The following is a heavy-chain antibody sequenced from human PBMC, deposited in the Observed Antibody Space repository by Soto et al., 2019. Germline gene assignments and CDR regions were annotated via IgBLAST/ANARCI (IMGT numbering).Heavy chain of an antibody. CDR3: VGRQYDFDY. Sequence: QVQLVESGGGVVQPGRSLRLSCAASGFPFTSYGMHWVREGPDKGLEWVAIISYDGIDKYYADSVKGRFTISRDKSKNTLYLQMNSRRPEDTALYYCVGRQYDFDYRGQGTLVIVSS. V-gene: IGHV3-30*03. D-gene: IGHD2-2*01. J-gene: IGHJ4*02. CDR1: GFPFTSYG. CDR2: ISYDGIDK.